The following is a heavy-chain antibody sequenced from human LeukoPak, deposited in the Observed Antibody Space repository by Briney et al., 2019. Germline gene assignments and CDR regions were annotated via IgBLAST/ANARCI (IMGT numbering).Heavy chain of an antibody. D-gene: IGHD2-21*02. CDR3: TRSDYDSGGDDAFDI. CDR2: IRRKAYSEAT. J-gene: IGHJ3*02. V-gene: IGHV3-49*03. Sequence: GGSLRLSCTASGFTFGDYAMSWFRQAPGKGLEWVGFIRRKAYSEATQYAASVKGRFTISRDDSKSIAYLQMNSLKTEDTDVYYCTRSDYDSGGDDAFDIWGQGTMVTVSS. CDR1: GFTFGDYA.